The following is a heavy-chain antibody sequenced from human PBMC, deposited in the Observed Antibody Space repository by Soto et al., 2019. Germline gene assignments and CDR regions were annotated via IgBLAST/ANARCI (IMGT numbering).Heavy chain of an antibody. J-gene: IGHJ6*02. CDR1: GGTFSSYA. CDR3: AREGYCSSTSCYRNYGMDV. CDR2: IIPIFGTA. D-gene: IGHD2-2*01. V-gene: IGHV1-69*01. Sequence: QVQLVQSGAEVKKPGSSVKVSCKASGGTFSSYAISWVRQAPGQGLEWMGGIIPIFGTANYAQKFQGRVTITADESTSTAYMELSSLRSEDTAVYYCAREGYCSSTSCYRNYGMDVWGQGTTVTVSS.